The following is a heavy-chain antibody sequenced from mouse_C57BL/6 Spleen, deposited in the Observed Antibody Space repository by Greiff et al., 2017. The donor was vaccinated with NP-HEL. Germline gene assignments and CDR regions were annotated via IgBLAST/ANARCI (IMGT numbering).Heavy chain of an antibody. CDR2: INPNNGGT. V-gene: IGHV1-22*01. CDR3: ANYLYAMDY. Sequence: EVHLVESGPELVKPGASVKMSCKASGYTFTDYNMHWVKQSHGKSLEWIGYINPNNGGTSYNQKFKGKATLTVNKSSSTAYMELRSLTSEDSAVYYCANYLYAMDYWGQGTSVTVSS. J-gene: IGHJ4*01. D-gene: IGHD5-5*01. CDR1: GYTFTDYN.